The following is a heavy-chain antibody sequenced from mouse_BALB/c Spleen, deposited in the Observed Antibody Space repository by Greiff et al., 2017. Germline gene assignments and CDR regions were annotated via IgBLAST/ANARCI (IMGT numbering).Heavy chain of an antibody. CDR1: GFTFNTYA. V-gene: IGHV10-1*02. CDR3: AQGYFDV. J-gene: IGHJ1*01. Sequence: EVKVVESGGGLVQPKGSLKLSCAASGFTFNTYAMNWVRQAPGKGLEWVARIRSKSNNYATYYADSVKDRFTISRDDSQSMLYLQMNNLKTEDTAMYYCAQGYFDVWGAGTTVTVSS. CDR2: IRSKSNNYAT.